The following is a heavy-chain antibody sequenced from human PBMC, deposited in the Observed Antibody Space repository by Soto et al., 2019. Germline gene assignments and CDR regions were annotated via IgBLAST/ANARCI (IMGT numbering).Heavy chain of an antibody. Sequence: ASVKVSCKASGYTFTSYGISWVRQAPGQGLEWMGWISAYNGNTNYAQKLQGRVTTTTDTSTSTAYMELRSLRSDDTAVYYCARSPLTYYYDSSGYKVNWFDPWGQGTLVTVSS. J-gene: IGHJ5*02. CDR2: ISAYNGNT. D-gene: IGHD3-22*01. CDR3: ARSPLTYYYDSSGYKVNWFDP. CDR1: GYTFTSYG. V-gene: IGHV1-18*01.